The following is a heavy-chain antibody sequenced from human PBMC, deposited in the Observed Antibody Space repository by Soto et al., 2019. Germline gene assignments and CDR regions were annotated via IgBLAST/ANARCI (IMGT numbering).Heavy chain of an antibody. Sequence: EVQLLESGGGLAQPGGYLRVSCAASAFTFSSYAMSWVRQAPGKGLEWVSAVSGSGDSTYYADSVKGRFTISRDNSKNTLYLQMNSLRAEDTAVYYCAKGRASDCPGCTQDYWGQGTLVTVSS. D-gene: IGHD2-21*02. CDR1: AFTFSSYA. CDR3: AKGRASDCPGCTQDY. CDR2: VSGSGDST. J-gene: IGHJ4*02. V-gene: IGHV3-23*01.